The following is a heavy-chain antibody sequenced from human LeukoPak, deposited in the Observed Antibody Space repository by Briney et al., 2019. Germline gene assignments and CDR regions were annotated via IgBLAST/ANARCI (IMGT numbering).Heavy chain of an antibody. V-gene: IGHV3-15*01. J-gene: IGHJ4*02. CDR1: GITVSDVV. Sequence: GGSLRLSCTASGITVSDVVMSWVRQAPGKGLEWIGRIKAKIDGGPTAYAASVNGRFYITRDDSQNMVFLQMNSLESEDAGVYYCTASMSRGVTADRNWGQGTLVAVSS. CDR2: IKAKIDGGPT. D-gene: IGHD2-21*02. CDR3: TASMSRGVTADRN.